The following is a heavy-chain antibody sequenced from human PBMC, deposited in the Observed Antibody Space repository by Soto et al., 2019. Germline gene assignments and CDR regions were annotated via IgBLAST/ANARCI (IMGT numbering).Heavy chain of an antibody. V-gene: IGHV3-30*18. J-gene: IGHJ4*02. CDR3: AKAPKYRGYFDY. CDR1: GFTFSSYG. D-gene: IGHD6-6*01. Sequence: PGGSLRLSCAASGFTFSSYGMHWVRQAPGKGLEWVAVISYDGSNKYYADSVKGRFTISRDNSKNTLYLQMNSLRAEDTAVYYCAKAPKYRGYFDYWGQGTLVTRLL. CDR2: ISYDGSNK.